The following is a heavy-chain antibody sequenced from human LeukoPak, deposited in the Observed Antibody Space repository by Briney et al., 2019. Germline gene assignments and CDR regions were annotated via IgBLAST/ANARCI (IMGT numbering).Heavy chain of an antibody. CDR3: ARGXLXLTPYYFXF. V-gene: IGHV3-30*02. CDR2: IRYDGSNK. J-gene: IGHJ4*02. CDR1: GFTFSSYG. Sequence: GGSLRLSCAASGFTFSSYGMHWVRQAPGKGLEWVAFIRYDGSNKYYADSVKGRFTISRDNSKNTVSLQMDSLRVDDTGVYYCARGXLXLTPYYFXFWGQGTLVTVSS.